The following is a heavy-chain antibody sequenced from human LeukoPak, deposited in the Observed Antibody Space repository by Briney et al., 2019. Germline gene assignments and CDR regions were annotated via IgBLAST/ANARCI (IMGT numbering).Heavy chain of an antibody. V-gene: IGHV5-51*01. Sequence: GESLKISCKGSGYSFTSYWIGWVRQMPGKGLEWMGIIYPGDSDTRYSPSFQGQVTISADKSISTAYLQWSSLKASDTAMYYCARCDSSSWYGGNWFDPWGQGTLVTVSS. CDR1: GYSFTSYW. D-gene: IGHD6-13*01. CDR2: IYPGDSDT. CDR3: ARCDSSSWYGGNWFDP. J-gene: IGHJ5*02.